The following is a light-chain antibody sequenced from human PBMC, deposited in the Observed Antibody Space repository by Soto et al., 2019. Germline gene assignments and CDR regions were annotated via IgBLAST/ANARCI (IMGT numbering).Light chain of an antibody. V-gene: IGKV3-15*01. CDR3: QQYNNWPRT. J-gene: IGKJ1*01. CDR1: QSVSSN. Sequence: EIVMTQSPASLSVSPGERATLSCRASQSVSSNLAWYQQKPGQAPRLLIYGASTGATGVPARFIGSGSGTDFTLTISSLQSEDFAVYYCQQYNNWPRTFGQGTKVEIK. CDR2: GAS.